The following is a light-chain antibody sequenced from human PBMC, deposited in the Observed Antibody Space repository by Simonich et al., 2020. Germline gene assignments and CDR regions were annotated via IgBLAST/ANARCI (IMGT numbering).Light chain of an antibody. Sequence: QSALTQPASVSGSPGQSITISCTGTSSDVGGYNYVSWYQHHPGKPPKLMVYDVSKLPSGVSNRFSGSKSGNTASLTISGLQAEDEADYYCSSYTSSSTLVFGGGTKLTVL. V-gene: IGLV2-14*03. J-gene: IGLJ2*01. CDR3: SSYTSSSTLV. CDR1: SSDVGGYNY. CDR2: DVS.